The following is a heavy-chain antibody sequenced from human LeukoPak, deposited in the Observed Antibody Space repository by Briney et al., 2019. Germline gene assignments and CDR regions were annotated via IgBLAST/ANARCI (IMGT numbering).Heavy chain of an antibody. Sequence: GESLKISCKGSGYTFTNYWIGWVRQMPGKGLEWMGIIYPGDSDTRYSPSFQGQVTISADKSISTAYLQWNSLKASDTAMYYCARLRPQDAFDIWGQGTVVTVSS. J-gene: IGHJ3*02. CDR1: GYTFTNYW. CDR2: IYPGDSDT. CDR3: ARLRPQDAFDI. V-gene: IGHV5-51*01.